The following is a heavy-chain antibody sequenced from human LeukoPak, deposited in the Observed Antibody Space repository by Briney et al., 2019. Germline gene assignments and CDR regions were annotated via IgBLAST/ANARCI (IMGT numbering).Heavy chain of an antibody. J-gene: IGHJ5*02. Sequence: GASVKVSCKASGGTFSNYGISWVRQPPGQGLEWMGGIIPVFGTTNYAQKFQVRLTITADESTSTAYMELRNVRSEDTAVYFCAREQGSPAVYWFDPWGQGTLVTVSS. CDR3: AREQGSPAVYWFDP. D-gene: IGHD6-13*01. CDR2: IIPVFGTT. CDR1: GGTFSNYG. V-gene: IGHV1-69*13.